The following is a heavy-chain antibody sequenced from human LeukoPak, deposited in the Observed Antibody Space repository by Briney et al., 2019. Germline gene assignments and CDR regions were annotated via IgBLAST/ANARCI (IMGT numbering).Heavy chain of an antibody. D-gene: IGHD3-22*01. V-gene: IGHV4-4*07. CDR3: ARDRFYYHHSGYYGFDY. CDR1: GGSFSGYY. CDR2: IYTSGST. J-gene: IGHJ4*02. Sequence: PSETLSLTCAVYGGSFSGYYWSWIRQPAGKGLEWIGRIYTSGSTNYNPSLKSRVTMSVDTSKNQFSLKLSSVTAADTAVYYCARDRFYYHHSGYYGFDYWGQGTLVTVSS.